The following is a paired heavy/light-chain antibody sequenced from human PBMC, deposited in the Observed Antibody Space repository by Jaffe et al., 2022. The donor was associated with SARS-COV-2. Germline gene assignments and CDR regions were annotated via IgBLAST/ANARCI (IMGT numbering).Heavy chain of an antibody. CDR3: ARASEIYYLNYFDY. CDR1: GFTLSSYA. D-gene: IGHD1-26*01. V-gene: IGHV3-48*01. Sequence: QLVESGGTLERPGGSLRVSCVASGFTLSSYAMNWVRQAPGKGLEWVSYISAVGSTIYYADSVRGRFTVSRDNARNSLYLQMNSLTAEDTAVYYCARASEIYYLNYFDYWGQGTLVTVSS. J-gene: IGHJ4*02. CDR2: ISAVGSTI.
Light chain of an antibody. CDR3: HQRAKWPPT. V-gene: IGKV3-11*01. J-gene: IGKJ1*01. CDR1: QSVSSL. Sequence: EIVLTQSPATVSLSPGEGATLSCRASQSVSSLLAWYQQKPGQAPRLLIYGASNRATGIPARFSGSGSGTDFTLTISSLEAEDFAFYYCHQRAKWPPTFGQGTKVEIK. CDR2: GAS.